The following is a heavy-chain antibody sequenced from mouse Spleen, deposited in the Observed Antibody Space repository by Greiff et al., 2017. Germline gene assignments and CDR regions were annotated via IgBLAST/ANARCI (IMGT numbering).Heavy chain of an antibody. D-gene: IGHD2-2*01. CDR3: ARHGPYGYDNAMDY. Sequence: EVKVEESGGGLVKLGGSLKLSCAASGFTFSSYAMSWVRQTPEKRLEWVATISSGGGNTYYPDRVKGRFTISRDNAKNTLYLQMSSLKSEDTAMYYCARHGPYGYDNAMDYWGQGTSVTVSS. J-gene: IGHJ4*01. V-gene: IGHV5-9*04. CDR1: GFTFSSYA. CDR2: ISSGGGNT.